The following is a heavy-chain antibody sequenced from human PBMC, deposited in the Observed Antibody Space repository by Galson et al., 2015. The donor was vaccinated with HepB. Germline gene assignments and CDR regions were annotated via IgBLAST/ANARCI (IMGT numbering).Heavy chain of an antibody. D-gene: IGHD5-12*01. CDR3: ARDYSGYDTARHYYYYGMDV. Sequence: SLRLSCAASGFTFSSYSMNWVRQAPGKGLEWVSSISSSSSYIYYADSVKGRFTISRDNAKNSLYLQMNSLRAEDTAVYYCARDYSGYDTARHYYYYGMDVWGQGTTVTVSS. V-gene: IGHV3-21*01. CDR2: ISSSSSYI. J-gene: IGHJ6*02. CDR1: GFTFSSYS.